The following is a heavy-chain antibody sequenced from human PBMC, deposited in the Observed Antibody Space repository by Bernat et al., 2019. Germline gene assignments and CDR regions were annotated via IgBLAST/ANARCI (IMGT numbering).Heavy chain of an antibody. Sequence: QVQLVESGGGVVQPGRSLRLSCAASGFTFNSYAMHWVRQAPGKGLEWVAIISYDGTNKYYADSVKGRFTISRDNAKNSLYLQMNSLRAEDTAVYYCARTLYSRSRWFDPWGQGTLVTVSS. CDR2: ISYDGTNK. CDR3: ARTLYSRSRWFDP. J-gene: IGHJ5*02. D-gene: IGHD6-13*01. V-gene: IGHV3-30-3*01. CDR1: GFTFNSYA.